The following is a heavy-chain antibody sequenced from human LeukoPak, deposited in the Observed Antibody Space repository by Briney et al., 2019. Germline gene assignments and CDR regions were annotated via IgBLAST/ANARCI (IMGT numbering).Heavy chain of an antibody. J-gene: IGHJ4*02. CDR1: GFTFSSYA. CDR3: AKDLSFPMTKVTTGDY. CDR2: ISGSGGST. D-gene: IGHD4-17*01. V-gene: IGHV3-23*01. Sequence: GGSLRLSCAASGFTFSSYAMSWVRQAPGKGLEWGSAISGSGGSTYYADSVKGRFTISRDNAKNTLYLQMNSLRAEDTAVYYCAKDLSFPMTKVTTGDYWGQGPLVTVSS.